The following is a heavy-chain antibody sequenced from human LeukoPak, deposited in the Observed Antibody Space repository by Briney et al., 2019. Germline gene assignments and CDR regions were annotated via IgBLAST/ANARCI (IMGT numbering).Heavy chain of an antibody. D-gene: IGHD6-13*01. CDR3: ARGDVSFSSWYRWESAEYFQH. J-gene: IGHJ1*01. CDR2: INTNTGNP. Sequence: GASVKVSCKASGYTFTSYAMNWVRQAPGQGLEWMGWINTNTGNPTYAQGFTGRFVFSLDTSVSTAYLQISSLKAEDTAVYYCARGDVSFSSWYRWESAEYFQHWGQGTLVTVSS. V-gene: IGHV7-4-1*02. CDR1: GYTFTSYA.